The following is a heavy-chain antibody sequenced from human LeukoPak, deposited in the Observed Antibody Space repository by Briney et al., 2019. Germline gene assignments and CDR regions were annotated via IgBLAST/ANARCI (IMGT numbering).Heavy chain of an antibody. J-gene: IGHJ6*03. V-gene: IGHV4-59*01. CDR1: GGSISSYY. CDR3: ARDRVYYMDV. Sequence: SETLSLTCTVSGGSISSYYWSWIRQPPGKGLEWVGYIYYSGSTNYNPSLKSRVTISEDTSKNQFSLKLSSVTAADTAVYYSARDRVYYMDVWGKGTTVTVSS. CDR2: IYYSGST.